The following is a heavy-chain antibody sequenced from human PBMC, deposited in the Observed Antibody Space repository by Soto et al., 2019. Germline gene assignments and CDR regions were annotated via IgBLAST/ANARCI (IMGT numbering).Heavy chain of an antibody. CDR3: GRGRSGQIVIFY. CDR1: GYTFTGHY. V-gene: IGHV1-2*02. J-gene: IGHJ4*02. D-gene: IGHD2-15*01. Sequence: GASVKVSCKASGYTFTGHYIHWVRQAPEQGPEWMGEIGPESGATRYAQKFQGRVTMTRDMSITTVYMELNNLRTDDTAVYYCGRGRSGQIVIFYWGQGTPVTVSS. CDR2: IGPESGAT.